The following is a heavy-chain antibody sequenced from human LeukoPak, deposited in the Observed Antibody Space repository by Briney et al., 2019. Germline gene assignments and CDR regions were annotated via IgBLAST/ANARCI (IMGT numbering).Heavy chain of an antibody. CDR2: ISSSGSTI. V-gene: IGHV3-11*04. D-gene: IGHD5-12*01. CDR3: AKGGGYEAQYYYYYLDV. J-gene: IGHJ6*03. CDR1: GFTFSDYY. Sequence: GGSLRLSCAASGFTFSDYYMSWIRQAPGQGLEWVSYISSSGSTIYYADSVKGRFTVSRDNSKNTLYLQMKSLRAEDTAVYYCAKGGGYEAQYYYYYLDVWGKGTTVTISS.